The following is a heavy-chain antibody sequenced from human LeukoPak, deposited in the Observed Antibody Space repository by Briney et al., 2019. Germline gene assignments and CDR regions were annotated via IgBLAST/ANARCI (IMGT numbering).Heavy chain of an antibody. V-gene: IGHV4-59*01. CDR2: VYYSGST. J-gene: IGHJ5*02. Sequence: SETLSLTCTLSGGSISSYYWSWIRQPPGKGLEWIGYVYYSGSTNYNPSLKSRVTISVDTSKNQFSLKLSSVTAADTAVYYCARVDYYDSSGYYGNWFDPWGQGTLVTVSS. D-gene: IGHD3-22*01. CDR3: ARVDYYDSSGYYGNWFDP. CDR1: GGSISSYY.